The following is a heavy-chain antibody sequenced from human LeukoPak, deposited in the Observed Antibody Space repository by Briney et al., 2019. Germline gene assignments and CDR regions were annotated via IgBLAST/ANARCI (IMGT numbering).Heavy chain of an antibody. Sequence: GGSLRLSCAASGFTFGDYAIHWVRQAPGKGLEWVSLISGDGGWTYYADSVKGRFTISRDNSKSSLYLRMNSLRTEDTAFYYCAKDWGRTFDYWGRGTLVTVSS. CDR3: AKDWGRTFDY. D-gene: IGHD3-16*01. CDR1: GFTFGDYA. CDR2: ISGDGGWT. J-gene: IGHJ4*02. V-gene: IGHV3-43*02.